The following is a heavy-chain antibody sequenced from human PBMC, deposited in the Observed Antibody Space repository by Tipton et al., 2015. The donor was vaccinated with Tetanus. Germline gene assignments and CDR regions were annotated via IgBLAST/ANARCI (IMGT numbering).Heavy chain of an antibody. D-gene: IGHD6-13*01. CDR3: ARDSNSWGRN. Sequence: QLVQSGGGLVQPGGSLRLSCAASGFTFSSYAMTWVRQAPGKGLEWVSSVDGSGVITYYAGSVKGRFTISRDNSKNTLYLQMNSLRAEDTAVYYCARDSNSWGRNWGQGTLVTVSS. CDR2: VDGSGVIT. CDR1: GFTFSSYA. V-gene: IGHV3-23*04. J-gene: IGHJ4*02.